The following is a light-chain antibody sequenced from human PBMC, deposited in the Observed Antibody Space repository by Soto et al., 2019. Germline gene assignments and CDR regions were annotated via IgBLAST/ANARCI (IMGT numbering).Light chain of an antibody. J-gene: IGKJ2*01. V-gene: IGKV1-39*01. CDR2: AAS. CDR1: QTISSY. Sequence: DIQMTQSPSSLSASVGDRVTITCRASQTISSYLNWYQQKPEKAPQLLIYAASSLQSGVPSRFSGSGSVTDFPLTISSLQPEDFATYYCQQSHRIPYTFGPGTKLEIK. CDR3: QQSHRIPYT.